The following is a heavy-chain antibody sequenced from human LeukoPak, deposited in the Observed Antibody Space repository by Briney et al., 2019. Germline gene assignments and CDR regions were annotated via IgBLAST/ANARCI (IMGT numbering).Heavy chain of an antibody. CDR2: IYTSGST. J-gene: IGHJ4*02. V-gene: IGHV4-4*07. Sequence: SETLSLTCTVSGGSISSYYWSWIRQPAGKGLEWIGRIYTSGSTNYNPSLKSRVTISVDTSKNQFSLKLSSVTAADTAVYYCASTASGLGELDYWGQGTLVTVSS. CDR3: ASTASGLGELDY. D-gene: IGHD6-19*01. CDR1: GGSISSYY.